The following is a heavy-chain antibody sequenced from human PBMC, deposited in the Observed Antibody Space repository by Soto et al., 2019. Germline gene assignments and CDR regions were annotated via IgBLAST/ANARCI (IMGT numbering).Heavy chain of an antibody. CDR1: GFTFSSYS. D-gene: IGHD2-2*01. J-gene: IGHJ6*02. Sequence: PGGSLRLSCASSGFTFSSYSMNLVRQAPGKGLEWVSSISSSSSYIYYADSVKGRFTISRDNAKNSLYLQMNSLRAEDTAVYYCARGTVGYCSSTSCSNYYYYGMDVWGQGTTVTVSS. CDR3: ARGTVGYCSSTSCSNYYYYGMDV. CDR2: ISSSSSYI. V-gene: IGHV3-21*01.